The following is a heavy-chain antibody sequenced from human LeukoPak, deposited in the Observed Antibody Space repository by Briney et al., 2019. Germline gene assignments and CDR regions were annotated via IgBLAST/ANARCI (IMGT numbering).Heavy chain of an antibody. D-gene: IGHD6-13*01. V-gene: IGHV1-18*01. Sequence: ASVKVSCKASGYTFTSYGISWVRQAPGQGLEWMGWISAYNGNTNYAQKLQGRVTMTTDTSTSTAYMELRSLRSDDTAVYYCASRGGRAAAGHDAFDIWGQGTMVTVSS. CDR1: GYTFTSYG. J-gene: IGHJ3*02. CDR3: ASRGGRAAAGHDAFDI. CDR2: ISAYNGNT.